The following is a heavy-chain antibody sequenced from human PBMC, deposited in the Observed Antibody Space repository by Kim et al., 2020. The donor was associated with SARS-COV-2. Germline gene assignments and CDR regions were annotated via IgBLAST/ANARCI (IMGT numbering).Heavy chain of an antibody. J-gene: IGHJ4*02. V-gene: IGHV3-33*06. D-gene: IGHD6-19*01. CDR3: AKEGGPGYSSD. CDR1: GFTFSSYG. CDR2: IWYDGSNK. Sequence: GGSLRLSCAASGFTFSSYGMHWVRQAPGKGLEWVAVIWYDGSNKYYADSVKGRFTISRDNSKNTLYLQMNSLRAEDTAVYYCAKEGGPGYSSDWGQGTLVTVSS.